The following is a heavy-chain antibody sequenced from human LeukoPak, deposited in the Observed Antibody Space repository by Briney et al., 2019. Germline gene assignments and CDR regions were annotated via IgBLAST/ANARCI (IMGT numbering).Heavy chain of an antibody. CDR3: GRGAPLTVGASRAFDI. Sequence: PSETLYLTCTVSGGSISSYYWSWIRQPPGKGLEWIGYIYYSGSTNYNPSLKSRVTISVDTSKNQFSLKLSSVTAADTAVYYCGRGAPLTVGASRAFDIWGQGTMVTVSS. D-gene: IGHD1-26*01. V-gene: IGHV4-59*01. CDR1: GGSISSYY. J-gene: IGHJ3*02. CDR2: IYYSGST.